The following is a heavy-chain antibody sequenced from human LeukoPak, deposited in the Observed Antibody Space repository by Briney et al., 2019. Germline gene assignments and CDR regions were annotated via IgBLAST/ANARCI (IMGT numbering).Heavy chain of an antibody. CDR2: ISTSSSYI. CDR1: GFTFSNAW. CDR3: AKGQPDYSSSWYGFDY. J-gene: IGHJ4*02. Sequence: PGGSLRLSCAASGFTFSNAWMSWVRQAPGKGLEWVSSISTSSSYIYYADSVRGRFTISRDNAKNSLYLQMNSLRAEDMALYYCAKGQPDYSSSWYGFDYWGQGTLVTVSS. V-gene: IGHV3-21*04. D-gene: IGHD6-13*01.